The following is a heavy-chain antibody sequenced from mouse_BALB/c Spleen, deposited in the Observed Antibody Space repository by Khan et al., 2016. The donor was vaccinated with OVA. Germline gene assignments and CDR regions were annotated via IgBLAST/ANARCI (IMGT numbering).Heavy chain of an antibody. D-gene: IGHD2-3*01. J-gene: IGHJ2*01. CDR2: ISTYSGNT. V-gene: IGHV1S137*01. CDR3: ARPAYDGYYDY. Sequence: VQLQESGPELVRPGVSVKISCKGSGYTFTDYAMYWVKQSHAESLEWIGLISTYSGNTNYNQKFKCKATMTVDKSSTTAYMELARLTSEDSAIYYCARPAYDGYYDYWGQGTTLTVSS. CDR1: GYTFTDYA.